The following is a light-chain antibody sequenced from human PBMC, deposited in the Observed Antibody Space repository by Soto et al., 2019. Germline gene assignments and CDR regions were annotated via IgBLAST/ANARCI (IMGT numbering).Light chain of an antibody. V-gene: IGKV3-15*01. Sequence: EIVMTQSPAALSVSPGERATLSCRASQSVSSKLAWYQQKPGQAPRLLIYDASTRANGIPARFSGSGSGTEFTLTISSLQSEDFAVYYCQQYDGSPRTFGQGTKVDIK. CDR2: DAS. CDR3: QQYDGSPRT. J-gene: IGKJ1*01. CDR1: QSVSSK.